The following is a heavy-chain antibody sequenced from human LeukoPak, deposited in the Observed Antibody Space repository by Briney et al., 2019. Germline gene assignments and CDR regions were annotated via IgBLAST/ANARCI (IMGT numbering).Heavy chain of an antibody. V-gene: IGHV4-39*07. CDR3: ARANYYDSSGYSRGAFDI. J-gene: IGHJ3*02. D-gene: IGHD3-22*01. CDR1: GGSISSNSYY. CDR2: IYYSGST. Sequence: SETLSLTCAVSGGSISSNSYYWGWIRQPPGKGLEWIGSIYYSGSTNYNPSLKSRVTISVDTSKNQFSLKLSSVTAADTAVYYCARANYYDSSGYSRGAFDIWGQGTMVIVSS.